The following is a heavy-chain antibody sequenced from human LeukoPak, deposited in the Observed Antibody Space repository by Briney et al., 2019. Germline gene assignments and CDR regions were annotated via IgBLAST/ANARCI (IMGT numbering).Heavy chain of an antibody. CDR1: GFTLTSYA. CDR2: ISYDGSNK. V-gene: IGHV3-30-3*01. D-gene: IGHD1-7*01. CDR3: ARELELRLGVEVYYYYGMDV. J-gene: IGHJ6*02. Sequence: RRRSLRLSCAASGFTLTSYAMHWVRPAPGKGLEWVAVISYDGSNKYYADSVKGRFTISRDNSKNTLYLQMNSLRAEDTAVYYCARELELRLGVEVYYYYGMDVWGQGTTVTVSS.